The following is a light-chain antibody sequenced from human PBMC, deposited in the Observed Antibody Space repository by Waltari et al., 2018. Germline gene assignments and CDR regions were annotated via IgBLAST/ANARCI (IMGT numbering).Light chain of an antibody. J-gene: IGKJ2*01. CDR2: DAS. CDR3: QQRSNWPYT. CDR1: QSVSSY. V-gene: IGKV3-11*01. Sequence: IVFTQSPGTLSLSPGGAATLSCRASQSVSSYLAWYQQKPGQAPRLLIYDASNRATGIPARFSGSGSGTDFTLTISSLEPEDFAVYYCQQRSNWPYTFGQGTKLEIK.